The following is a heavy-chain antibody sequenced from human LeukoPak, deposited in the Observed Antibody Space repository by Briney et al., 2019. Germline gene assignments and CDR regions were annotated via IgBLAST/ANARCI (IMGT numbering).Heavy chain of an antibody. D-gene: IGHD3-22*01. J-gene: IGHJ4*02. CDR2: ISGSGGST. Sequence: GGSLRLSCAASGFTFSTYAMTWVRQAPGKGLEWVSGISGSGGSTKYADSVKGRFTVSRDNSKNTLYLQMNSLRAEDTAVYYCAREQWFRWEYWGQGILVTVSS. CDR3: AREQWFRWEY. V-gene: IGHV3-23*01. CDR1: GFTFSTYA.